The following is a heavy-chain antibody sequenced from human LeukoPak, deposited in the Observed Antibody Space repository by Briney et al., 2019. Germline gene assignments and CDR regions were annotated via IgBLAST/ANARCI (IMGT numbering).Heavy chain of an antibody. Sequence: SVKVSCKASGGTFSSYAISWVRQAPGQGLEWMGGIIPIFGTANYAQKVQGRVTITTDESTSTTYMELSSLRAEDTAVYYCARPRKGYDFFLWGQRPLVTVSS. D-gene: IGHD3-3*01. V-gene: IGHV1-69*05. CDR3: ARPRKGYDFFL. J-gene: IGHJ4*02. CDR1: GGTFSSYA. CDR2: IIPIFGTA.